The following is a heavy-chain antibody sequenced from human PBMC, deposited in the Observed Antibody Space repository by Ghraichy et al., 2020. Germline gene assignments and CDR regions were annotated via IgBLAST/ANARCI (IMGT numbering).Heavy chain of an antibody. J-gene: IGHJ4*02. D-gene: IGHD2-21*02. CDR3: ANLIVVVTVPFDY. Sequence: GESLNISCAASGFTFSSYAMSWVRQAPGKGLEWVSAISGSGGSTYYADSVKGRFTISRDNSKNTLYLQMNSLRAEDTAVYYCANLIVVVTVPFDYWGQGTLVTVSS. CDR2: ISGSGGST. CDR1: GFTFSSYA. V-gene: IGHV3-23*01.